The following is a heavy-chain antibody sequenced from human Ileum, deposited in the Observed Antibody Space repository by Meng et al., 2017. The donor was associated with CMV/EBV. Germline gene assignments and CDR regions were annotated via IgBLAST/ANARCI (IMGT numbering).Heavy chain of an antibody. CDR2: IGPYSGAT. CDR1: GYTFTSYG. D-gene: IGHD4-11*01. J-gene: IGHJ5*02. Sequence: ASVKVSCKASGYTFTSYGIGWVRQAPGQGLEWLGWIGPYSGATIYARSVQGRVTMTTDTPTSTAYMELGGLRSDETAVYYCARTLKGSNFWFDTWGQGTLVTVSS. V-gene: IGHV1-18*01. CDR3: ARTLKGSNFWFDT.